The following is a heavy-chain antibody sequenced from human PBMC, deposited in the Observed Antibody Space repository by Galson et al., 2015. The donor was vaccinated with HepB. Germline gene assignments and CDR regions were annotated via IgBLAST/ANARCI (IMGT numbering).Heavy chain of an antibody. J-gene: IGHJ4*02. Sequence: SLRTSCAASGFIFNNYAMSWVRQAPGKGLGLVSTISGSGGSNHYADSVKGRFTISRDNSKNTVYLQMNSLRAEDTALYYCAKGWVPATLIDSWGQGTLITVSS. D-gene: IGHD1-26*01. V-gene: IGHV3-23*01. CDR3: AKGWVPATLIDS. CDR1: GFIFNNYA. CDR2: ISGSGGSN.